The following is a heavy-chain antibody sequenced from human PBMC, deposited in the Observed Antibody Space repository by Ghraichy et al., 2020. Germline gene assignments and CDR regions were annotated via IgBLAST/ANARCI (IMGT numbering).Heavy chain of an antibody. Sequence: GESLNISCAASGFTFSDFGIHWVRQAPGKGLEWVAGISFHGSNRLYSDSVKGRFTISRDNSKNTVYLQMNSLRPEDTALYYCAKDHSTSSAGMDVWGPGTRVTFSS. J-gene: IGHJ6*02. CDR3: AKDHSTSSAGMDV. D-gene: IGHD6-6*01. CDR1: GFTFSDFG. V-gene: IGHV3-30*18. CDR2: ISFHGSNR.